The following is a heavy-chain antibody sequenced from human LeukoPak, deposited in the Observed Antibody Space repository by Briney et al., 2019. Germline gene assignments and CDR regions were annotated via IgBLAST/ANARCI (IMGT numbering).Heavy chain of an antibody. CDR3: ARDWFGDPQAV. J-gene: IGHJ6*02. CDR2: IYYSGST. Sequence: SETLSLTCTVSGGSISSGDYYWSWIRQPPGKGLEWIGYIYYSGSTYHNPSLKSRVTISVDTSKNQFSLKLSSVTAADTAVYYCARDWFGDPQAVWGQGTTVTVSS. V-gene: IGHV4-30-4*01. D-gene: IGHD3-10*01. CDR1: GGSISSGDYY.